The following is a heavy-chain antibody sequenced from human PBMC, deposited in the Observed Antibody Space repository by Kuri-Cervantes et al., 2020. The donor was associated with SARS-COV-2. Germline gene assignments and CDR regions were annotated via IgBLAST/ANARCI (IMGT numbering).Heavy chain of an antibody. D-gene: IGHD3-22*01. CDR2: IYYSGST. V-gene: IGHV4-39*01. CDR3: ARVSEGGYYYDSSGYLLYYFDY. J-gene: IGHJ4*02. CDR1: GGSVSSRSYY. Sequence: SETLSLTCTVSGGSVSSRSYYWGWIRQPPGQGLEWIGSIYYSGSTYYNPSLKSRVTISVDTSKNQFSLKLSSVTAADTAVYYCARVSEGGYYYDSSGYLLYYFDYWGQGTLVTVSS.